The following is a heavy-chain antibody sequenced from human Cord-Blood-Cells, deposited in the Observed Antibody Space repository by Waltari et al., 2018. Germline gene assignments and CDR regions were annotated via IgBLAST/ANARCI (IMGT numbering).Heavy chain of an antibody. V-gene: IGHV3-7*01. CDR3: ARDFYYMDV. Sequence: EVQLVESGGGWVKPGGSLSLSGAAAGLTFSCSRMSWVRQAPGKGLEWVAKIKQDGSEKYYVDSVKGRFTISRDNAKNSLYLQMNSLRAEDTAVYYCARDFYYMDVWGKGTTVTVSS. J-gene: IGHJ6*03. CDR1: GLTFSCSR. CDR2: IKQDGSEK.